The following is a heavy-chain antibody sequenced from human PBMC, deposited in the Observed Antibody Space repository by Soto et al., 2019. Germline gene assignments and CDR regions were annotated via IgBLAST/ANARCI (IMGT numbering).Heavy chain of an antibody. J-gene: IGHJ6*02. V-gene: IGHV3-23*01. CDR3: AKDLTMVRGVIYYGMDV. CDR2: IHGDGDYM. CDR1: GFTFSCCA. Sequence: PGGSLRLSCAASGFTFSCCAMSWVRQAPGKGLEWVSTIHGDGDYMQYTDSAKGRFTISRDNSRNTLYLQMNSLRAEDTAVYHCAKDLTMVRGVIYYGMDVWGQGTSVTVSS. D-gene: IGHD3-10*01.